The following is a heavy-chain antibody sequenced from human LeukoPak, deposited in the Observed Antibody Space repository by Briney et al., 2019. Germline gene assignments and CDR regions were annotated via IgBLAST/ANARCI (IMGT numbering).Heavy chain of an antibody. D-gene: IGHD5-12*01. CDR2: ISSGGRTM. J-gene: IGHJ6*03. CDR1: GFTFSDYY. CDR3: AKAGTTTIYYYYYYMDV. V-gene: IGHV3-11*04. Sequence: GGSLRLSCAASGFTFSDYYMTWIRQAPGKGLEWISYISSGGRTMYYTDSVKGRFTISRDNAKNSLYLQMNSLRAEDTAVYYCAKAGTTTIYYYYYYMDVWGKGTTVTISS.